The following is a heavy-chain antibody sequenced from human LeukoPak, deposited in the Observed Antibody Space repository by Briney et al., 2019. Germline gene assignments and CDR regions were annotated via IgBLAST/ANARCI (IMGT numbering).Heavy chain of an antibody. CDR3: ARTRSGYSESWFDP. CDR2: IYPGDSGT. V-gene: IGHV5-51*01. D-gene: IGHD3-3*01. J-gene: IGHJ5*02. Sequence: GESLKISCKGSGYTFINYWIGWVRQMPGKGLEWMGIIYPGDSGTRYSPSFQGQVTISADKSISTAYLQWSSLKASDTAMYYCARTRSGYSESWFDPWGQGTLVTVSS. CDR1: GYTFINYW.